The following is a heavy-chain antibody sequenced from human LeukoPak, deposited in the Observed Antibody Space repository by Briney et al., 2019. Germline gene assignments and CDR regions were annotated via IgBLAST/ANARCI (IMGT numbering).Heavy chain of an antibody. CDR3: ARPGRGMVRGVIDY. Sequence: GSLRLSCAASGFTFSSYAMSWIRQPPGKGLEWIGSIYYSGSTYYNPSLKSRVTISVDTSKNQFSLKLSSVTAADTAVYYCARPGRGMVRGVIDYWGQGTLVTVSS. CDR2: IYYSGST. J-gene: IGHJ4*02. V-gene: IGHV4-39*01. D-gene: IGHD3-10*01. CDR1: GFTFSSYA.